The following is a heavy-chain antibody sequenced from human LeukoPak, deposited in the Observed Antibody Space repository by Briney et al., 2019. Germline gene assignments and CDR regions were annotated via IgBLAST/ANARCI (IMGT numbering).Heavy chain of an antibody. CDR2: ISAYNGNT. CDR3: ARCGVQSRDGYNFRNLVDY. Sequence: ASVKVSCKASGYTFTSYGISWVRQAPGQGLEWMGWISAYNGNTNYAQKLQGRVTMTTDTSTSTAYMELRSLRSDDTAVYYCARCGVQSRDGYNFRNLVDYWGQGTLVTVSS. CDR1: GYTFTSYG. D-gene: IGHD5-24*01. J-gene: IGHJ4*02. V-gene: IGHV1-18*01.